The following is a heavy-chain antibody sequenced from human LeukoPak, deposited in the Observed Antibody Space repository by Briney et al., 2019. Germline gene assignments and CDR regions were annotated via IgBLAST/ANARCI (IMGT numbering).Heavy chain of an antibody. CDR3: ATEEGQFDY. Sequence: GGSLRLSCAASGFTFDDYAMHWVRQAPGKGLEWVSSISGSTTYIYYADSVKGRFTISRDNAKNSLYLQMNSLRAEDTAVYYCATEEGQFDYWGQGTLVTVSS. CDR2: ISGSTTYI. J-gene: IGHJ4*02. CDR1: GFTFDDYA. V-gene: IGHV3-21*01.